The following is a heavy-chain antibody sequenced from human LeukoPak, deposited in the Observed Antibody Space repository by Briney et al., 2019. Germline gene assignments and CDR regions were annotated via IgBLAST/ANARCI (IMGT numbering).Heavy chain of an antibody. V-gene: IGHV3-23*01. Sequence: GGSLRLSCAASGFTFSSYAMSWVRQAPGKGLEWVSAISGSGGSTYYADSVKGRFTISRDNSKNTLYLQMNSLRAEDTAVYYCAKVGHYYDSSGYFDYWGQGTLVTVSS. CDR1: GFTFSSYA. J-gene: IGHJ4*02. D-gene: IGHD3-22*01. CDR2: ISGSGGST. CDR3: AKVGHYYDSSGYFDY.